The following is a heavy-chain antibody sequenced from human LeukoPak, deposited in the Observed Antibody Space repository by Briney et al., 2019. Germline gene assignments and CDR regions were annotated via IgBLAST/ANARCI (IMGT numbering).Heavy chain of an antibody. CDR1: GGSFSGYY. CDR2: INHSGST. CDR3: ARGRGYYDSSGYPPHFDY. D-gene: IGHD3-22*01. V-gene: IGHV4-34*01. J-gene: IGHJ4*02. Sequence: PSETLSLTCAVYGGSFSGYYWSWIRQPPGKGLEWIGEINHSGSTNYNPSLKSRVTISVDTSKNQFPLKLSSVTAADTAVYYCARGRGYYDSSGYPPHFDYWGQGTLVTVSS.